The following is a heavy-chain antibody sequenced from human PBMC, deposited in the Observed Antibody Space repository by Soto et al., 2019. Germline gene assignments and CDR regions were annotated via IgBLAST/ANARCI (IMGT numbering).Heavy chain of an antibody. D-gene: IGHD3-3*01. CDR2: ISGSGGST. J-gene: IGHJ4*02. CDR3: AKGRLLEWLRADLDY. CDR1: GFTFNNYA. Sequence: GGSLRLSCAASGFTFNNYAMNWVRHVPGKGLEWVSVISGSGGSTYYADSVKGRFTISRDNSKNTLYLQMNSLRAEDTAVYYCAKGRLLEWLRADLDYWGPGTLVTVSS. V-gene: IGHV3-23*01.